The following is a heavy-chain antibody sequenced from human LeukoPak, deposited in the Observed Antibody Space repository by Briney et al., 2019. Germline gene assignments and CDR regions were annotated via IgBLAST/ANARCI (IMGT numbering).Heavy chain of an antibody. Sequence: ASVKVSCKASGYTFTSYGISWVRQAPGQGLEWMGWISAYNGNTNYAQKLQGRVTMTTDTSTSTVYMELSSLRSEDTAVYYCARSRTYYYDSSGYDYWGQGTLVTVSS. CDR3: ARSRTYYYDSSGYDY. CDR1: GYTFTSYG. D-gene: IGHD3-22*01. V-gene: IGHV1-18*01. J-gene: IGHJ4*02. CDR2: ISAYNGNT.